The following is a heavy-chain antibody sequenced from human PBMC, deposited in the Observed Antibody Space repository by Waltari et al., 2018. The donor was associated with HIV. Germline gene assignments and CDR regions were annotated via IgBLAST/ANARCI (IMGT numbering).Heavy chain of an antibody. CDR3: ARRYYYDSSGFNWFDP. CDR1: GGSISSSSYY. Sequence: QLQLQESGPGLVKPSETLSLTCTVSGGSISSSSYYWGWIRQPPGKGLEWIGSIYYSGSTYYNPSLKSRVTISVDTSKNQFSLKLSSVTAADTAVYYCARRYYYDSSGFNWFDPWGQGTLVTVSS. D-gene: IGHD3-22*01. CDR2: IYYSGST. J-gene: IGHJ5*02. V-gene: IGHV4-39*01.